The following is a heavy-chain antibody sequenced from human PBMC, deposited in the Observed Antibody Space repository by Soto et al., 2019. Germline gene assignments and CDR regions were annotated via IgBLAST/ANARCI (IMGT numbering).Heavy chain of an antibody. CDR2: MWYYETNK. Sequence: GGSRRRSWGASGFTFRIYSMHWVRQSPGNVLEWVAVMWYYETNKYYGESVNGRFTISRDNSENTLYLQMNSLRVEDTAVYYCARDATFGTKGGSFDIWGHGKLVTVSS. CDR1: GFTFRIYS. V-gene: IGHV3-33*01. J-gene: IGHJ3*02. CDR3: ARDATFGTKGGSFDI. D-gene: IGHD3-16*01.